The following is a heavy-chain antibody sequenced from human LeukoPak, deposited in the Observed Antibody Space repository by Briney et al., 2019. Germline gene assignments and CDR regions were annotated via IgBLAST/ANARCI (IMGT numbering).Heavy chain of an antibody. V-gene: IGHV1-18*01. Sequence: ASVEVSCKGSGYTFTSYGISWVRQAPGQGLEWMGWISTYNGNTNYAQKLQGRVTMTTHTSTTTAYMELRSLRSDDTAVYYCARDGRCSGGSCYSEAFDIWGQGTMATVSS. CDR1: GYTFTSYG. CDR3: ARDGRCSGGSCYSEAFDI. J-gene: IGHJ3*02. D-gene: IGHD2-15*01. CDR2: ISTYNGNT.